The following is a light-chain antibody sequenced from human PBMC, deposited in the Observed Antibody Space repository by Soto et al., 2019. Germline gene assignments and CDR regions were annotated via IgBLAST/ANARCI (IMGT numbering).Light chain of an antibody. V-gene: IGKV3-11*01. CDR1: QSVSSY. J-gene: IGKJ4*01. Sequence: EIVLTQSPATLSLSPGERATLSCRASQSVSSYLAWYQQKPGQAPRLLIYDASNRATGIPARFSGSWSGTEFTLTISSLQSEDFAVYYCQQYNNWPPLTFGEGTKVDIK. CDR2: DAS. CDR3: QQYNNWPPLT.